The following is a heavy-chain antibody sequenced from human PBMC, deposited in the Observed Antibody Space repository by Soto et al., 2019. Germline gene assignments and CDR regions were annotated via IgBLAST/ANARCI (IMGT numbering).Heavy chain of an antibody. CDR2: IIPMFDTP. V-gene: IGHV1-69*13. D-gene: IGHD4-17*01. CDR3: ASRRNPYGAYDY. CDR1: GGTFSSDS. J-gene: IGHJ4*02. Sequence: VASVKVSCKASGGTFSSDSFSWVRQAPGQGLEWMGGIIPMFDTPIYAQKFQDRVTITADESTSTAYMQLSSLRSGDTAVYYCASRRNPYGAYDYWGQGTLVTVSS.